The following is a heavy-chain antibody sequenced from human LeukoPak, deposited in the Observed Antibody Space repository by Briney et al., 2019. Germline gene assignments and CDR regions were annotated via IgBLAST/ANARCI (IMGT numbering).Heavy chain of an antibody. J-gene: IGHJ4*02. V-gene: IGHV1-2*04. CDR2: INPNSGGT. CDR1: GYTFTGYY. CDR3: ARGIVATIQPHDEIPNDY. D-gene: IGHD5-12*01. Sequence: ASVKVSCKASGYTFTGYYMHWVRQAPGQGLEWMGWINPNSGGTNYAQKFQGWVTMTRDTSISTAYMELSRLRSDDTAVYYCARGIVATIQPHDEIPNDYWGQGTLVTVSS.